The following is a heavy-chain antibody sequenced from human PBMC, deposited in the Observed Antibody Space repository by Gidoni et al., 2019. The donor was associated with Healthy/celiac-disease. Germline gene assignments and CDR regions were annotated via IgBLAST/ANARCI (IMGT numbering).Heavy chain of an antibody. CDR3: AKDALAWGSVGVVDY. V-gene: IGHV3-23*01. CDR1: GFTFSSYA. CDR2: ISGSGGST. Sequence: EVQLLESVGGLVQPGGSLSLSCAASGFTFSSYAMGWVRQAPGKGLAWVSAISGSGGSTYYADSVKGRFTISRDNSKNTLYLQMNSLRAEDTAVYYCAKDALAWGSVGVVDYWGQGTLVTVSS. J-gene: IGHJ4*02. D-gene: IGHD7-27*01.